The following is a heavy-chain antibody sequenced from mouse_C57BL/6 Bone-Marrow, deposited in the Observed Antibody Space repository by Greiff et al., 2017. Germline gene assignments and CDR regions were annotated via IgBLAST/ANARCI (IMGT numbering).Heavy chain of an antibody. CDR2: IDPSDSYT. V-gene: IGHV1-69*01. J-gene: IGHJ3*01. CDR1: GYTFTSYW. D-gene: IGHD1-1*01. Sequence: QVQLQQPGAELVMPGASVKLSCKASGYTFTSYWMHWVKQRPGQGLEWIGEIDPSDSYTNYNQKFKGKSTLTVDKSSSTAYMQLSSLTSEDSAVYYCARDAYYDSSSLYAYWGRGQVVTVTA. CDR3: ARDAYYDSSSLYAY.